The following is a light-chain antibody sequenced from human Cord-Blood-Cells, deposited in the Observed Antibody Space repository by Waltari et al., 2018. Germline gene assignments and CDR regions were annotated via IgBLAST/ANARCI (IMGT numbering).Light chain of an antibody. CDR2: KAS. V-gene: IGKV1-5*03. CDR1: QSISSW. J-gene: IGKJ5*01. CDR3: QQYNSYLIT. Sequence: DIQMTQSPSTLSASVGDRVTITCRASQSISSWLAWYQQKPGKAPKLLIYKASSLESGVPSRFGGSGSGTEFTLTISSLQPDDFATYYCQQYNSYLITLGQGTRLEIK.